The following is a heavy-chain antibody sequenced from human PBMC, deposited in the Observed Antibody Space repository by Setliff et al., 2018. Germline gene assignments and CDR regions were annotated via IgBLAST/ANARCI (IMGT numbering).Heavy chain of an antibody. CDR2: INHSGST. Sequence: SETLSLTCAVYGGSFSTYYWIWIRQPPGKGLEWIGEINHSGSTNYNPSLKSRVTISVDTSKNQFSLKLSSVTAADTAVYYCARLPLAVGSSRWQPVGARLAHSTTIDYWGQGTLVTVSS. V-gene: IGHV4-34*01. J-gene: IGHJ4*02. CDR1: GGSFSTYY. CDR3: ARLPLAVGSSRWQPVGARLAHSTTIDY. D-gene: IGHD6-13*01.